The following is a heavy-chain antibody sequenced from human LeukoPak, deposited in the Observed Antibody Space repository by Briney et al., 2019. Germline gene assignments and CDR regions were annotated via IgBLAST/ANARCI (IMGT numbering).Heavy chain of an antibody. CDR2: ISHSGRT. D-gene: IGHD5-18*01. CDR1: GGSISSDNW. CDR3: ARHRRGYSFFSKVDAFDI. Sequence: SETLSLTCAVSGGSISSDNWWTWVRQSPGKGLEWIGEISHSGRTNYTPSLESRVTMSVDKSKNQFSLKLSSVTAADTAVYYCARHRRGYSFFSKVDAFDIWGQGTMVTVSS. V-gene: IGHV4-4*02. J-gene: IGHJ3*02.